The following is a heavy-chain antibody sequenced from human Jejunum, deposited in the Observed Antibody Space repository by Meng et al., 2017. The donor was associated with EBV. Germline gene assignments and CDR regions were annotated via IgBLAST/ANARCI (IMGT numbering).Heavy chain of an antibody. CDR1: RGSFSGYY. D-gene: IGHD3-16*02. Sequence: QGHLQQWGHGLLKPSETLSLTCAVYRGSFSGYYWSWIRQHPGKGLEWIGEINHSGSTNYNPSLRSRVTISVETSKNQFSLRLNSVTAADTAVYYCARVAFSYTTRSLDSWGQGTLVTVSS. V-gene: IGHV4-34*02. J-gene: IGHJ4*02. CDR3: ARVAFSYTTRSLDS. CDR2: INHSGST.